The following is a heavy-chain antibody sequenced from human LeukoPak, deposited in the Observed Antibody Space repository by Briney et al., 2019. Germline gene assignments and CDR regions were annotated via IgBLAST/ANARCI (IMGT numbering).Heavy chain of an antibody. CDR2: IRTDGSNK. V-gene: IGHV3-30*02. CDR3: AREVIRNAEGAFDI. J-gene: IGHJ3*02. Sequence: GGSLRLSCVASGFTFRRFGMHWVRQAPGKGLDWVTFIRTDGSNKYYADSVKGRFTISRDNSKNTLYLQMTSLRAQDTAVYYSAREVIRNAEGAFDIWGQGTMVTVSS. CDR1: GFTFRRFG. D-gene: IGHD1-14*01.